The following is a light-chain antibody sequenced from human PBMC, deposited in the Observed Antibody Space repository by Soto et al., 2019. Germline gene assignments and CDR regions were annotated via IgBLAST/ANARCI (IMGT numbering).Light chain of an antibody. J-gene: IGKJ1*01. Sequence: DIQMTQSPSTLSASVGDTVTITCRASQTISGWLAWYQQRPGKAPNLLIFDASTLESGVPSRFSGSGSGTTFTLTISSLQPDDFATYYCQHYNSYGTFGQGTKVDIK. CDR2: DAS. CDR1: QTISGW. CDR3: QHYNSYGT. V-gene: IGKV1-5*01.